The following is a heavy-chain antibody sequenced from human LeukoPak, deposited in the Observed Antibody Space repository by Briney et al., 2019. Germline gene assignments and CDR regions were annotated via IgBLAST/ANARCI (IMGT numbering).Heavy chain of an antibody. J-gene: IGHJ4*02. CDR1: GFTFSSYA. CDR2: ISSNGGST. D-gene: IGHD1-1*01. Sequence: GGSLRLSCAASGFTFSSYAMHWVRQAPGKGLEYVSAISSNGGSTYYANSVKGRFTISRDNSKNTLYLQMGSLRAEDMAVYYCARDRAGYPGRTGPPSPFDYWGQGTLVTVSS. V-gene: IGHV3-64*01. CDR3: ARDRAGYPGRTGPPSPFDY.